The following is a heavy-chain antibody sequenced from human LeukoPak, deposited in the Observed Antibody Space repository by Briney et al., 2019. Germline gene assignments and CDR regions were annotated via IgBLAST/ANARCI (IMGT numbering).Heavy chain of an antibody. CDR2: INAGNGNT. CDR3: ATIGYCSSTSCLNLAY. V-gene: IGHV1-3*01. D-gene: IGHD2-2*01. CDR1: GYTFTSYA. J-gene: IGHJ4*02. Sequence: ASVKVSCKASGYTFTSYAMHWVRQAPGQRLEWMGWINAGNGNTKYSQKFQGRVTITRDTSASTAYMELSSLRSEDTAVYYCATIGYCSSTSCLNLAYWGQGTLVTVSS.